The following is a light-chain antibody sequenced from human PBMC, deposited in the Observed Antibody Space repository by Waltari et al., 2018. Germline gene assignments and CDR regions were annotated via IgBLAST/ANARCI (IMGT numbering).Light chain of an antibody. Sequence: SSELTQDPAVSVALGQTIRLPSPAVSLRTPSASLYQVKPGQAPVLVIYGKDKRPSGFPDRISGYSSGTTSSLTITGAQAEDEADDYCSSRNGRADEVVFAGGTKVTVL. J-gene: IGLJ3*02. V-gene: IGLV3-19*01. CDR3: SSRNGRADEVV. CDR1: SLRTPS. CDR2: GKD.